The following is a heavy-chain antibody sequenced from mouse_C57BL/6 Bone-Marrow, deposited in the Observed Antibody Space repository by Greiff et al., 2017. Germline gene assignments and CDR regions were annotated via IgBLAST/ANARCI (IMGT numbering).Heavy chain of an antibody. CDR3: ARGGTVYAMDY. V-gene: IGHV1-58*01. J-gene: IGHJ4*01. CDR1: GFTFTSYG. D-gene: IGHD1-1*01. Sequence: EVQLQESGAELVRPGSSVKMSCKTSGFTFTSYGINWVKQRPGQGLEWIGYIYIGNGYTEYNEKFKGKATLTSATSSSTAYMQLSSLTAEDTAIYFCARGGTVYAMDYWGQGTSVTVSA. CDR2: IYIGNGYT.